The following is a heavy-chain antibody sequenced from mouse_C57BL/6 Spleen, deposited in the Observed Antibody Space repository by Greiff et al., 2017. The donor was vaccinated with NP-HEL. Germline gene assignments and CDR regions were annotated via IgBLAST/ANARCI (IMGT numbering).Heavy chain of an antibody. Sequence: QVQLQQPGAELVMPGASVKLSCKASGYTFTSYWMHWVKQRPGQGLEWIGEIDPSDSYTNYNQKFKGKSTLTVDKSSSPAYMQLSSLTSEDSAVYYCARARAQATGFDYWGQGTTLTVSS. J-gene: IGHJ2*01. CDR2: IDPSDSYT. V-gene: IGHV1-69*01. D-gene: IGHD3-2*02. CDR3: ARARAQATGFDY. CDR1: GYTFTSYW.